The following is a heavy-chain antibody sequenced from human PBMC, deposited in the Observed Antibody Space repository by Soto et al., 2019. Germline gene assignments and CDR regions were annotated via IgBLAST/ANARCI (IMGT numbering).Heavy chain of an antibody. CDR3: AVLFTNYDSSGYYVKAFDI. D-gene: IGHD3-22*01. J-gene: IGHJ3*02. CDR1: NGSLNFYY. Sequence: LSLTCNVSNGSLNFYYWSWVRQAPGKGLEWVAVISYDGSNKYYADSVKGRFTISRDNSKNTLYLQMNSLRAEDTAVYYCAVLFTNYDSSGYYVKAFDIWGQGTMVTVSS. CDR2: ISYDGSNK. V-gene: IGHV3-30-3*01.